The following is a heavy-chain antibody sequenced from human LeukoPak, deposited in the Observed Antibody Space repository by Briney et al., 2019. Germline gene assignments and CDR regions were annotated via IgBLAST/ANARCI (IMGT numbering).Heavy chain of an antibody. CDR1: GGSFSGYY. Sequence: SETLSLTCAVYGGSFSGYYWSWIRQPPGKGLEWIGEINHSGSTNYNPSLKSRVTISVDTSKNQFSLKLSSVTAADTAVYYCARGTVRSHYYYYMDVWGKGTTVTVSS. J-gene: IGHJ6*03. CDR2: INHSGST. CDR3: ARGTVRSHYYYYMDV. D-gene: IGHD3-10*01. V-gene: IGHV4-34*01.